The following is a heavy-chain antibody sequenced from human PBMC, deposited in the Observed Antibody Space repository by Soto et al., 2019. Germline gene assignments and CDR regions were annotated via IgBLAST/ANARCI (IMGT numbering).Heavy chain of an antibody. CDR1: GRSMSGYD. V-gene: IGHV4-4*07. Sequence: SETLSLPCTVSGRSMSGYDCSWIRQPAWERLEWIGRIYTSGTTDFNPYLKGRVTMSVDTSKNQFSLKLTSVTAADTALYYCAREDYHGTGYYVVWGQGTQVTICS. CDR2: IYTSGTT. D-gene: IGHD3-9*01. CDR3: AREDYHGTGYYVV. J-gene: IGHJ1*01.